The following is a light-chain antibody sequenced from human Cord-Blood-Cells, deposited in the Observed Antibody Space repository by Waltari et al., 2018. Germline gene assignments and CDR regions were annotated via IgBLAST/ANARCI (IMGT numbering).Light chain of an antibody. Sequence: QSVLTQPPSVSGAPGQRVTISCTGSSPNSGAGYDVPWYQQLPGTPPKPLIYGNSNRPSGVPDRFSGYKSGTSASLAITGLQAEDEADYYCQSYDSSLSGSVFGGGTKLTVL. CDR3: QSYDSSLSGSV. CDR1: SPNSGAGYD. CDR2: GNS. V-gene: IGLV1-40*01. J-gene: IGLJ3*02.